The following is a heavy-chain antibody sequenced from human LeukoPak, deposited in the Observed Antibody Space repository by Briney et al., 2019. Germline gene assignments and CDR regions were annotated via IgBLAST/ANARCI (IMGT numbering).Heavy chain of an antibody. CDR1: GFTFSTYR. Sequence: GGSLRLSCAASGFTFSTYRMSWVRQAPGKGLEWVANIKQNGSEKHYVDSVKGRFTISRDNAKNSLYLQMSSLRAEDTAVYYCTRVEETATTAAIIRKYSYYYYYMDVWGKGNTVTVSS. V-gene: IGHV3-7*01. D-gene: IGHD4-11*01. J-gene: IGHJ6*03. CDR3: TRVEETATTAAIIRKYSYYYYYMDV. CDR2: IKQNGSEK.